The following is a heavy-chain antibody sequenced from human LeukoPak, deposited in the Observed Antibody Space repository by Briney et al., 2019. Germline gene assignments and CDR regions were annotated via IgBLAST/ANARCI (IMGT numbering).Heavy chain of an antibody. Sequence: SVKVSCKASGGTFSSYAFSWVRQAPGQGLEWMGGIIPIVGTTNYAQMFQGRVTITADESTSTAYMELSSLRSEDTAVYYCARGGYYYDSSGYSHLPGYWGQGTLVTVSA. CDR3: ARGGYYYDSSGYSHLPGY. CDR1: GGTFSSYA. CDR2: IIPIVGTT. D-gene: IGHD3-22*01. J-gene: IGHJ4*02. V-gene: IGHV1-69*13.